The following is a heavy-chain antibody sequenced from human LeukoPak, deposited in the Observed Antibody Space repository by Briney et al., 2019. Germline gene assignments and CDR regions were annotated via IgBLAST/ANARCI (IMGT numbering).Heavy chain of an antibody. D-gene: IGHD5-12*01. V-gene: IGHV3-33*08. CDR3: ARPYSGYDFSYYYGMDV. J-gene: IGHJ6*02. CDR2: IWYDGSNK. Sequence: GGSLRLSCAASGFTFSSYGMHWVRQAPGKGLEWVAVIWYDGSNKYYADSVKGRFTISRDNSKNTLYLQMNSLRAEDTAVYYCARPYSGYDFSYYYGMDVWGQGTTVTVSS. CDR1: GFTFSSYG.